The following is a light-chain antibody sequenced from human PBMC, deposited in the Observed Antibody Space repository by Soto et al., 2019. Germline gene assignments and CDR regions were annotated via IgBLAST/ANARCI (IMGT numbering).Light chain of an antibody. V-gene: IGLV2-14*01. CDR2: EVT. Sequence: QSALTQPASVSGSPGQSITISCTGTSSDVGGYDYVSWYQQHPGEAPKLMIYEVTNRPSGVSSRFSGSKSGNTASLTISGLQADDEADYYCFSYATGGSRVFGGGTKLTVL. J-gene: IGLJ3*02. CDR3: FSYATGGSRV. CDR1: SSDVGGYDY.